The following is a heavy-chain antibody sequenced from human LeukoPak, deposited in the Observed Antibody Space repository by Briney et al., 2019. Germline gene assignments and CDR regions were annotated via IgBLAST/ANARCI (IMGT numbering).Heavy chain of an antibody. CDR1: GGSISSYY. V-gene: IGHV4-59*01. Sequence: PSETLSLTCTVSGGSISSYYWSWIRQLPGKGLEWIGYIYYSGSTNYNPSLKSRVTISVDTSKNQFSLKLRSVTAADTAVYYCARVTGYVIEDYFDYWGQGTLVTVSS. CDR2: IYYSGST. CDR3: ARVTGYVIEDYFDY. J-gene: IGHJ4*02. D-gene: IGHD3-22*01.